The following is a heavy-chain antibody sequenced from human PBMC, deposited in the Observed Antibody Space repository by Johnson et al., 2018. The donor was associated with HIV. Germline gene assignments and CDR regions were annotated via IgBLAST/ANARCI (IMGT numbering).Heavy chain of an antibody. CDR3: AREEYYYDNSGLMNQWKAFDI. D-gene: IGHD3-22*01. CDR2: ISDDGSKK. J-gene: IGHJ3*02. CDR1: GFTFSTYA. V-gene: IGHV3-30*03. Sequence: QVQLMESGGGVVQPGRSLRLSCAASGFTFSTYAMDWVRQAPGKGLAWVAGISDDGSKKYHGDSVKGRFTISRDNSKNTLYLQMNSLRAEDSAVYYCAREEYYYDNSGLMNQWKAFDIWGQETVITVSS.